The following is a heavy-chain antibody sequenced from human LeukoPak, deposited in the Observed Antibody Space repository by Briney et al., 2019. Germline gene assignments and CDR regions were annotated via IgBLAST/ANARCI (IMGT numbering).Heavy chain of an antibody. Sequence: GGSLRLSCAASGFTFYSYGMNWVRQAPGKGLEWVSYISSSSSTIYYADSVKGRFTISRDNAKNSLYLQMNSLRDEDTAVYYCARGGYSYGSSYGMDVWGQGTTVTVSS. J-gene: IGHJ6*02. CDR2: ISSSSSTI. CDR1: GFTFYSYG. D-gene: IGHD5-18*01. V-gene: IGHV3-48*02. CDR3: ARGGYSYGSSYGMDV.